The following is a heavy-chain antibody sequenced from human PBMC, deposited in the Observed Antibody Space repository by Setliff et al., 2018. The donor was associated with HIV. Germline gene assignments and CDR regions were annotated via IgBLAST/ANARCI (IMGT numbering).Heavy chain of an antibody. J-gene: IGHJ4*02. CDR3: ARGLLYGYDRGYFDY. Sequence: ASVKVSCKASGGIFNTYGMNWVRQAPGQGLEWMGGIIPIARAPNYAQKFQDRVTITADESTTTVYMEVRSLKSEDTALYYCARGLLYGYDRGYFDYWGQGTRVTVSS. CDR1: GGIFNTYG. CDR2: IIPIARAP. V-gene: IGHV1-69*13. D-gene: IGHD5-12*01.